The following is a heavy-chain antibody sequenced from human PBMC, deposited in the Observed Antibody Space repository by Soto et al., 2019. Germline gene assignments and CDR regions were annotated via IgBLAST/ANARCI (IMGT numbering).Heavy chain of an antibody. J-gene: IGHJ4*02. D-gene: IGHD6-6*01. CDR1: GFTFSSYA. CDR2: ISGSGGST. V-gene: IGHV3-23*01. CDR3: AKPPEAPSSSAYWDY. Sequence: PGGSLRLSCAASGFTFSSYAMSWVRQAPGKGLERVSAISGSGGSTYYADSVKGRFTISRDNSKNTLYLQMNSLRAEDTAVYYCAKPPEAPSSSAYWDYWGQGTLVTVSS.